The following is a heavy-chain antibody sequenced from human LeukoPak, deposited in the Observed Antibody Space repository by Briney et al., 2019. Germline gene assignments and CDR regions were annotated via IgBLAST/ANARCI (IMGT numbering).Heavy chain of an antibody. CDR1: GYTFTSYG. Sequence: ASVKVSCKASGYTFTSYGISWVRQAPGQGLEWMGWISAYNGNTNYAQKLQGRVTMTTDTSTSTAYMELRSLRSDDTAVYYCARVQRYYDSSGYLGFDYWGQGTLVTVSS. V-gene: IGHV1-18*01. CDR3: ARVQRYYDSSGYLGFDY. J-gene: IGHJ4*02. CDR2: ISAYNGNT. D-gene: IGHD3-22*01.